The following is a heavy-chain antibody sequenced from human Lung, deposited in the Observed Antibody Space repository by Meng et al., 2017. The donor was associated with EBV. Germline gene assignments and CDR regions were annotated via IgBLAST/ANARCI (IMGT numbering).Heavy chain of an antibody. CDR3: ARKYSLSYSRFDY. D-gene: IGHD1-26*01. CDR2: INTNTGNP. CDR1: GYTFTDYG. J-gene: IGHJ4*02. Sequence: HVQLVQSESQLKKPGASVKFSCKASGYTFTDYGLHWVRQAPGQRLEWMGWINTNTGNPTYAQGFTGRFVFSLDTSVSTTYLQISGLEAEDAAVYYCARKYSLSYSRFDYWGQGSLVTVP. V-gene: IGHV7-4-1*02.